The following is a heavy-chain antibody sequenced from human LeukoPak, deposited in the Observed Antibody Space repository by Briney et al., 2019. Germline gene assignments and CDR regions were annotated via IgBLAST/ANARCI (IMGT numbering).Heavy chain of an antibody. J-gene: IGHJ5*02. D-gene: IGHD5-18*01. V-gene: IGHV1-2*02. CDR2: INPKSGGT. CDR1: GYTFTGYY. CDR3: ARTTWIQLWLGENWFDP. Sequence: ASVKVSCKASGYTFTGYYMHWVRQAPGQGLEWMGWINPKSGGTNYAQKLQGRVTMTTDTSTSTAYMELRSLRSDDTAVYYCARTTWIQLWLGENWFDPWGQGTLVTVSS.